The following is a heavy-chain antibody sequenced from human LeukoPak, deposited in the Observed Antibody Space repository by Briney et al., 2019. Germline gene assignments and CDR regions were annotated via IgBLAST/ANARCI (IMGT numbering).Heavy chain of an antibody. J-gene: IGHJ4*01. D-gene: IGHD6-19*01. CDR3: AREVAAGSYRGFDY. V-gene: IGHV4-4*02. Sequence: PSGTLSLTCAVSGGSISTDNWWHWIRQSPGKGLEWIAEIYHNGDVHYNPSLKSRVTMSVDTSKNQFSLKVNSVAAADTATYFCAREVAAGSYRGFDYWGQGTLVTVPS. CDR1: GGSISTDNW. CDR2: IYHNGDV.